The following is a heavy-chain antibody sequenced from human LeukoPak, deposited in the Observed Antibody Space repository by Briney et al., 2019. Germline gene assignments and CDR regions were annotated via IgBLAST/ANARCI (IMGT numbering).Heavy chain of an antibody. J-gene: IGHJ5*02. V-gene: IGHV3-23*01. CDR3: AKDKIQLWLLNGRMPWFDP. Sequence: PGGSLRLSCAASGFTFSSYGMSWVRQDPGKGLEWVSAISGSAGSTYYADSVKGRFTISRDNSKNTLYLQMNSLRAEDTAVYYCAKDKIQLWLLNGRMPWFDPWGQGTLVTVSS. CDR2: ISGSAGST. CDR1: GFTFSSYG. D-gene: IGHD5-18*01.